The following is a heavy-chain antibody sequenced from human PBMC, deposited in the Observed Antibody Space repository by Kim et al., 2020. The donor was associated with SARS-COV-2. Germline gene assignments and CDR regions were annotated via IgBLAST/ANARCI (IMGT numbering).Heavy chain of an antibody. J-gene: IGHJ4*02. Sequence: TTTYAASVKGSFSISRDDSRNTAYLQMNSLKTEDTAVYYCTRLNYGLDSWGRGDLVTVSS. D-gene: IGHD3-10*01. CDR2: TT. V-gene: IGHV3-73*01. CDR3: TRLNYGLDS.